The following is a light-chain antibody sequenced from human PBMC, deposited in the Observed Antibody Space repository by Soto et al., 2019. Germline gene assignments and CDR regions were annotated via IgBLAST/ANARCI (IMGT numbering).Light chain of an antibody. CDR2: GAS. Sequence: EIVLTQSPGTLSLSPGETATLSCGASQSVSSSYLAWYQRKPGQAPRLLIYGASNRATSIPDRFSGSGSGTDFTLTISRLEPEDFAVYYCQQYGSSPRTFGQGTKVEIK. CDR3: QQYGSSPRT. CDR1: QSVSSSY. J-gene: IGKJ1*01. V-gene: IGKV3-20*01.